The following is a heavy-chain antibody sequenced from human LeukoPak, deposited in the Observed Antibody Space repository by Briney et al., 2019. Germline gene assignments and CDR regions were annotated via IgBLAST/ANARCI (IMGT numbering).Heavy chain of an antibody. CDR3: ARVFLDILTGLDFDY. Sequence: PGGSLRLSCAASGFTFSSYWMSWVRQAPGKGLEWVANIKQDGSEKYYVDSVKGRFTISRDNAKNSLYLQMNSLRAEDTAVYYCARVFLDILTGLDFDYWGQGTLVTVSS. J-gene: IGHJ4*02. D-gene: IGHD3-9*01. CDR2: IKQDGSEK. CDR1: GFTFSSYW. V-gene: IGHV3-7*01.